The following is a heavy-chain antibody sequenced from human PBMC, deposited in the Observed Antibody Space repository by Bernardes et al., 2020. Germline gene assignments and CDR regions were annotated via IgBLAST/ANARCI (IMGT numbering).Heavy chain of an antibody. V-gene: IGHV3-48*02. Sequence: GGSLRLSCEVSGIIFSPYSMNWVRQAPGKGLEWLSYISSSGKTIHNPDSVRGRFTISTDNAKNSLYLQMNSLRDEDPAVYYCARESVTGHYYYGLDAWGRGNTVSVSS. D-gene: IGHD2-21*02. J-gene: IGHJ6*02. CDR2: ISSSGKTI. CDR1: GIIFSPYS. CDR3: ARESVTGHYYYGLDA.